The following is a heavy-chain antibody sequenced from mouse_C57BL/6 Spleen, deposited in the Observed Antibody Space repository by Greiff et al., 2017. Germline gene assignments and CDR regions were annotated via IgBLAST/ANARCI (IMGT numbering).Heavy chain of an antibody. D-gene: IGHD2-14*01. CDR3: ARSIGY. J-gene: IGHJ2*01. CDR1: GYAFSSSW. Sequence: QVQLQQSGPELVKPGASVKISCKASGYAFSSSWMNWVKQRPGKGLEWIGRNYPGDGDTNYNGKFKGKATLTADKSSSTAYMTLSSLTSEDSAVYFCARSIGYWGQGTTLTVSS. V-gene: IGHV1-82*01. CDR2: NYPGDGDT.